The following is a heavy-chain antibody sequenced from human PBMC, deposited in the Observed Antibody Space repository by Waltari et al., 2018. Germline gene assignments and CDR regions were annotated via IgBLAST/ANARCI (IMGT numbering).Heavy chain of an antibody. CDR2: VYSGCST. Sequence: EVQLVESGGGLVQPGGSLRLSCAASGFTVSSNYMSWVRQAPGKGVGGVSVVYSGCSTYYADSGKGRFTISRDNSKNTLYLQMNSLRAEDTAVYYCARVNRGSGSYVYFDYWGQGTLVTVSS. J-gene: IGHJ4*02. V-gene: IGHV3-66*02. CDR3: ARVNRGSGSYVYFDY. D-gene: IGHD1-26*01. CDR1: GFTVSSNY.